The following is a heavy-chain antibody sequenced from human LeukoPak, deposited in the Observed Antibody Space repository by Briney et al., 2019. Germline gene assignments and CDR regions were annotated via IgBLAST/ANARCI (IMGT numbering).Heavy chain of an antibody. CDR2: ISSSSSTI. V-gene: IGHV3-48*01. J-gene: IGHJ6*03. Sequence: QTGGSLRLSCAASGFTFSSYSMNWVRQAPGKGLEWVSYISSSSSTIYYADSVKSRFTISRDNAKNSLYLQMNSLRAEDTAVYYCARPEFGSGAPFYYYMDVWGKGTTVTVSS. CDR1: GFTFSSYS. CDR3: ARPEFGSGAPFYYYMDV. D-gene: IGHD1-26*01.